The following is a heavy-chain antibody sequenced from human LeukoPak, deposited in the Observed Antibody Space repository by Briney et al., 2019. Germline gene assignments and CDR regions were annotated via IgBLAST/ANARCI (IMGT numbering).Heavy chain of an antibody. CDR2: IYYSGST. J-gene: IGHJ5*02. V-gene: IGHV4-59*01. CDR1: GGSISSYY. Sequence: SETLSLTCTVSGGSISSYYWSWIRQPPGKGLEWIGYIYYSGSTNYNPSLNSRVTISVDTSKNQFSLKLSSVTAAATAVYYCARGAVVVPAAMGTSNWLDPWGQGTLVTVSS. CDR3: ARGAVVVPAAMGTSNWLDP. D-gene: IGHD2-2*01.